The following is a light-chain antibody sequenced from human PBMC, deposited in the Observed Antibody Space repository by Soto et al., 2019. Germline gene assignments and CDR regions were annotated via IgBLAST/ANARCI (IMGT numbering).Light chain of an antibody. J-gene: IGKJ1*01. CDR3: QQYDDWPWT. CDR1: QSVNSN. V-gene: IGKV3-15*01. CDR2: GAS. Sequence: EIVLTQSPATLSVSPGDRATLSCRASQSVNSNLAWYHLKPGQAPRLLIYGASIRAAGIPARFTGSESGTEFHLSISSLQSEDFAVYYCQQYDDWPWTFGHGTKVEIK.